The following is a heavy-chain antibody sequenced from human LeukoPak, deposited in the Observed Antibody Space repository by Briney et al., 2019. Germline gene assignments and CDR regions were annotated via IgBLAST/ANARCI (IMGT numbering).Heavy chain of an antibody. CDR2: ISGSGSSR. CDR3: AKGSATTVVTIDY. Sequence: GGSLRLSCAASGFIFSSYALTWVRQAPGKGLEWVSVISGSGSSRYYADSVKGRFTISRDNSKNTMYLQMNSLRDEDTAVYYCAKGSATTVVTIDYWGQGTLVTVSS. J-gene: IGHJ4*02. V-gene: IGHV3-23*01. CDR1: GFIFSSYA. D-gene: IGHD4-23*01.